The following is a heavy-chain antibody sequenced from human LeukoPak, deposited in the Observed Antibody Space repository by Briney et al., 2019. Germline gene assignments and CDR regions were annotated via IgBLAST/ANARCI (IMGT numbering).Heavy chain of an antibody. CDR2: IIPILGIA. D-gene: IGHD1-14*01. J-gene: IGHJ4*02. CDR1: GGTFSSYA. CDR3: GTGMPIDY. V-gene: IGHV1-69*04. Sequence: SVKVSCKASGGTFSSYAISWVRQAPGQGLEWMGRIIPILGIANYAQKSQGRVTITADKSTSTAYMELSSLRSEDTAVYYCGTGMPIDYWGQGTLVTVSS.